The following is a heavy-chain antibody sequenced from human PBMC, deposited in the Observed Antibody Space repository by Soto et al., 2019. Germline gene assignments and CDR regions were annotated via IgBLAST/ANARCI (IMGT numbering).Heavy chain of an antibody. V-gene: IGHV1-69*06. J-gene: IGHJ4*02. CDR3: AREGRGKKAGYNGLVSLGY. CDR2: IIPIFNTT. D-gene: IGHD2-2*02. CDR1: GSRFSNYV. Sequence: QVQLVQSGAEMKAPGSSLKVSCTVSGSRFSNYVISWVRQAPGHGLEWLGRIIPIFNTTQYPQKFQGRVTTTAEKSTNTAALELSSLRSDDPVVYYCAREGRGKKAGYNGLVSLGYWGQGTPVTVSS.